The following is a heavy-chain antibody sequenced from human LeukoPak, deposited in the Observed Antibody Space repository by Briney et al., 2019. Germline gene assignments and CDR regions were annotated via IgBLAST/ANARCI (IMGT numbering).Heavy chain of an antibody. V-gene: IGHV4-34*01. CDR3: ARAVSDYASIDP. CDR2: INHSGST. J-gene: IGHJ5*02. CDR1: GGSFSGYY. Sequence: KPSETLSLTCAVYGGSFSGYYWSWIRQPPGKGLEWIGEINHSGSTNYNPSLKSRVTISVDTSKNQFSLKLSSVTAADTAVYYCARAVSDYASIDPWGQGTLVTVSS. D-gene: IGHD3-16*01.